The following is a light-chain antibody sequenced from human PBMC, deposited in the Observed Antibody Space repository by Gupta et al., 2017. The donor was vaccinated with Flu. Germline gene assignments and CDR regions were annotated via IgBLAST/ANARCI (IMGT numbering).Light chain of an antibody. Sequence: VTPGEPASICCSSSRCRRQRNGNKYLDWYLQKPGQSPQLLIYLDSRRASGVPDRFSGSGSGTDFTLKISRVEAEDVGVYYCRQELQSPPTFGQGTKVEIK. CDR2: LDS. CDR1: RCRRQRNGNKY. J-gene: IGKJ1*01. CDR3: RQELQSPPT. V-gene: IGKV2-28*01.